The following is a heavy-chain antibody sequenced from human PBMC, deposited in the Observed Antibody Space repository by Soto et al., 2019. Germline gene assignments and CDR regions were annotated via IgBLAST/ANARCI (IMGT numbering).Heavy chain of an antibody. CDR3: ASAVRGFGELLYLDY. D-gene: IGHD3-10*01. Sequence: EVQLLESGGGLVQPGGSLRLSCAASGFTFSSYAMSWVRQAPGKGLEWVSAISGRGGSTYYADSVKGLFTISRDNSKITLYLEMNSLRAEDTAVYYCASAVRGFGELLYLDYWGQGTMVTVS. CDR2: ISGRGGST. CDR1: GFTFSSYA. V-gene: IGHV3-23*01. J-gene: IGHJ4*02.